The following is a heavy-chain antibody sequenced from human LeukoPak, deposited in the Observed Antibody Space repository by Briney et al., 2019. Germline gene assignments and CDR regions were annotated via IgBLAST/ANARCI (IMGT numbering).Heavy chain of an antibody. CDR3: ARAPGADRLSMVRGVIIAPYYFDY. V-gene: IGHV7-4-1*02. Sequence: ASVKVSCKGSGYTFISYAMNWVRQAPGQGLEWMGWINTNTGNPTYAQGFTGRFVFSLDTSVSTAYLQISSLKAEDTAVYYCARAPGADRLSMVRGVIIAPYYFDYWGQGSLVTVSS. J-gene: IGHJ4*02. D-gene: IGHD3-10*01. CDR2: INTNTGNP. CDR1: GYTFISYA.